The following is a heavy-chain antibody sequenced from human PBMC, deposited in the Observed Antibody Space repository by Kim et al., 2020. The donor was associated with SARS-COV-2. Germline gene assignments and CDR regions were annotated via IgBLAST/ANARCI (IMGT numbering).Heavy chain of an antibody. CDR3: TRDYQYYFDF. Sequence: GGSLRLSCAASGFSFSAYSMNWVRQAPGKGLEWVSYISSGGGTMYYADSVKVRFTISRDNARNSLYLQMNSLTDEDTAVYFCTRDYQYYFDFWGQGTLV. CDR2: ISSGGGTM. V-gene: IGHV3-48*02. CDR1: GFSFSAYS. J-gene: IGHJ4*02.